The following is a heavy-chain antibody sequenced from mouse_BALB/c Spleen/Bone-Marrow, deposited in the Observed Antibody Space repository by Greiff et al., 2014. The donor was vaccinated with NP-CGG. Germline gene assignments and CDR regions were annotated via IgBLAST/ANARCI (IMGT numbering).Heavy chain of an antibody. J-gene: IGHJ2*01. V-gene: IGHV1-54*01. CDR2: INPGSGGA. D-gene: IGHD2-12*01. CDR3: ARFGRHYFDY. CDR1: GYAFTNYL. Sequence: VQLQESGAELVRPGTAVNVSCKASGYAFTNYLIEWVKQRPGQGLEWIGVINPGSGGANYNEKFKGKATLTADKSSSTAYMQLSSLTSDDSAVYFCARFGRHYFDYWGQGTTLTVSS.